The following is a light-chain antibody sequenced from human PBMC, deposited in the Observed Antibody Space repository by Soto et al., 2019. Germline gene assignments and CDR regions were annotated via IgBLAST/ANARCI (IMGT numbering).Light chain of an antibody. V-gene: IGKV3-15*01. J-gene: IGKJ5*01. CDR3: QQYHYWPIT. Sequence: EIVMTQSPATLSVSPGERATLSCRASQSVSSNLAWYQQKPGQAPRLILYGASTRATGFPARFSGSGSGTEFTLTISSLQSEDFAVYLCQQYHYWPITFGQGTRLEIK. CDR2: GAS. CDR1: QSVSSN.